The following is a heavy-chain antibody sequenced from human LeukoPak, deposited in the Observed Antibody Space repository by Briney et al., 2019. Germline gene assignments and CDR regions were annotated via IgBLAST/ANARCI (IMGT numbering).Heavy chain of an antibody. V-gene: IGHV3-21*01. Sequence: GGSLILSCAVSGFPFSSYSMNWVRQAPGKGLESVSSISSSTSYIFYTDSVKGRFTISRDNAKNSLYLQVNSLRDEDTAVYYCAREDYGDYGGLDYWGQGTLVTVSS. CDR1: GFPFSSYS. CDR3: AREDYGDYGGLDY. D-gene: IGHD4-17*01. J-gene: IGHJ4*02. CDR2: ISSSTSYI.